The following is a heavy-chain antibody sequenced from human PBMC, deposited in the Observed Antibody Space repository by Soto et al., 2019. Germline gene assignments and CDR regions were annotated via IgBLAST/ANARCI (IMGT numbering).Heavy chain of an antibody. V-gene: IGHV2-5*02. CDR2: IYWDDDK. D-gene: IGHD4-17*01. J-gene: IGHJ4*02. Sequence: QITLKESGPTLVKPTQTLTLTCTFSGFSLSTSGVSVGWVRQPPGEALEWLALIYWDDDKRYRSSLKSRLTNTKDTSKNQVVLTVTNMDPVDTATYYCAYSHRYGDYIIDYWGQGTLVTVST. CDR3: AYSHRYGDYIIDY. CDR1: GFSLSTSGVS.